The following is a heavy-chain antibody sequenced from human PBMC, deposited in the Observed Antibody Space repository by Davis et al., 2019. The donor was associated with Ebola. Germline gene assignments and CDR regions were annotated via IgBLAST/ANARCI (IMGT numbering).Heavy chain of an antibody. J-gene: IGHJ6*04. CDR1: GFTFSSIS. CDR3: ARAPIPYYDILTGPASYDMDV. CDR2: ISGSGGST. Sequence: PGGSLRLSCAASGFTFSSISMSWVRQAPGKGLEWVSAISGSGGSTYYADSVKGRFTISRDNAKNSLYLQMNSLRAEDTAVYYCARAPIPYYDILTGPASYDMDVWGKGTTVTVSS. V-gene: IGHV3-23*01. D-gene: IGHD3-9*01.